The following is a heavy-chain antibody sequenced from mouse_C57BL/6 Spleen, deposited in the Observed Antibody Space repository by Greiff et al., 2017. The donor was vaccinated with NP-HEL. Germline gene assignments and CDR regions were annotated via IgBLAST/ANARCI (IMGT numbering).Heavy chain of an antibody. J-gene: IGHJ2*01. CDR1: GYTFTSYW. CDR2: IDPSDSYT. Sequence: VQLQQPGAELVMPGASVKLSCKASGYTFTSYWMHWVKQRPGQGLEWIGEIDPSDSYTNYNQKFKGKSTLTVDKSSSTAYMQLSSLTSEDSAVYYCGLGREYYFDYWGQGTTLTVSS. CDR3: GLGREYYFDY. D-gene: IGHD4-1*01. V-gene: IGHV1-69*01.